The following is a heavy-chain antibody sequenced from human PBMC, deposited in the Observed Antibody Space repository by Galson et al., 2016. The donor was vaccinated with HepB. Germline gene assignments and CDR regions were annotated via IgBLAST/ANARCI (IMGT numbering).Heavy chain of an antibody. J-gene: IGHJ4*02. CDR1: KFTFDDYS. V-gene: IGHV3-49*03. D-gene: IGHD3-10*01. Sequence: SLRLSCAASKFTFDDYSMSWFRKAPGKGLEWVGIIKSKAYGGTTEYAASVKGRFTISRDDSKSIAYLQMNSLKTEDTAVYYCTRHSGGLLWFGVGISASHYWGQGTLVTVSS. CDR3: TRHSGGLLWFGVGISASHY. CDR2: IKSKAYGGTT.